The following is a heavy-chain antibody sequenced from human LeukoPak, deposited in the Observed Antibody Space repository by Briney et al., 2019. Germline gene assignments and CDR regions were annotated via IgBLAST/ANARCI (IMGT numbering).Heavy chain of an antibody. CDR1: GGSISSSSYY. CDR3: ARWDYGDSCFDP. V-gene: IGHV4-39*01. Sequence: SEILSLTCTVSGGSISSSSYYWAWIRQPPGKGLEWIGSIYYSGSTYYNPSLKSRVTISVDTSKNQFSLKLSSVTAADTAVYYCARWDYGDSCFDPWGQGTLVTVSS. D-gene: IGHD4-17*01. CDR2: IYYSGST. J-gene: IGHJ5*02.